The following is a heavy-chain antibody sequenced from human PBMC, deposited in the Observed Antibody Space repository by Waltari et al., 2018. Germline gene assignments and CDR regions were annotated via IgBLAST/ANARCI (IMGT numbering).Heavy chain of an antibody. CDR1: GHTFSSYY. CDR2: INPTGDQT. CDR3: AMSTGYSRFDP. J-gene: IGHJ5*02. Sequence: HLVQSGVEVKKPGASVKVSCKASGHTFSSYYIHWLRQAPGQGLEWMGMINPTGDQTTYAQRFQGRVTMTRDTSTTTAYMDLRSLKSEDTAVYFCAMSTGYSRFDPWGQGTRVTVSS. V-gene: IGHV1-46*01. D-gene: IGHD3-9*01.